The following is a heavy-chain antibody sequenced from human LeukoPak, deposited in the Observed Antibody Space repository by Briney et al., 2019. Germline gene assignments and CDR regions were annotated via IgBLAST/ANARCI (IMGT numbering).Heavy chain of an antibody. Sequence: GGSLRLSCAASGFTFSSYSMNWVRQAPGKGLEWVSSISSSSSYIYYADSVKGRFTISRDNAKNLLYLKMNSLRAEDTAVYYCAIAGEYGSGSYLDYWGQGTLVTVSS. V-gene: IGHV3-21*01. CDR3: AIAGEYGSGSYLDY. D-gene: IGHD3-10*01. J-gene: IGHJ4*02. CDR1: GFTFSSYS. CDR2: ISSSSSYI.